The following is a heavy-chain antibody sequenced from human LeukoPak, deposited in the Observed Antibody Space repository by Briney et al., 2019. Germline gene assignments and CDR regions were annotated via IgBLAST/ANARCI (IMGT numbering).Heavy chain of an antibody. CDR2: INHSGST. J-gene: IGHJ4*02. D-gene: IGHD2-15*01. CDR1: GGSFSGYY. Sequence: SETLSLTCAVYGGSFSGYYWSWIRQPPGKGLKWIGEINHSGSTNYNPSLKSRVTISVDTSKNQFSLKLSSVTAADTAVYYCARTRGGSYPYYFDYWGQGTLVTVSS. CDR3: ARTRGGSYPYYFDY. V-gene: IGHV4-34*01.